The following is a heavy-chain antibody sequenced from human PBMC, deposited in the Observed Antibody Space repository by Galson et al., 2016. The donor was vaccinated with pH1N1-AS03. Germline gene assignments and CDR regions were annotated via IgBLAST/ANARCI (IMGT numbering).Heavy chain of an antibody. J-gene: IGHJ6*02. V-gene: IGHV4-39*01. Sequence: LSLTCTVSGGSISSSNYYWGWIRQPPGKGLEWIGTIYYGGSTYYNPSLKSRVSISVDTSKNQFSLKLSSVTAADTAVYYCASRRNALHTLTYYYSGMDVWGQGTTVTVSS. D-gene: IGHD1-14*01. CDR3: ASRRNALHTLTYYYSGMDV. CDR1: GGSISSSNYY. CDR2: IYYGGST.